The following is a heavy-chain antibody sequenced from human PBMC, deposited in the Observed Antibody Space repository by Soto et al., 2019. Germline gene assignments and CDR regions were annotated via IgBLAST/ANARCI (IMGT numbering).Heavy chain of an antibody. Sequence: QVQLVQSGAEVKKPGASVKVSCKTSGFSLSSDGINWVRRAPGQALEWLGWISPYYASINYAQKFQGRVTLTSDTATRRAYMELRSLRSDDTAVYYCARSEVPAAMGGWFDPRGQGTLVTVSS. J-gene: IGHJ5*02. CDR1: GFSLSSDG. CDR2: ISPYYASI. D-gene: IGHD2-2*01. V-gene: IGHV1-18*01. CDR3: ARSEVPAAMGGWFDP.